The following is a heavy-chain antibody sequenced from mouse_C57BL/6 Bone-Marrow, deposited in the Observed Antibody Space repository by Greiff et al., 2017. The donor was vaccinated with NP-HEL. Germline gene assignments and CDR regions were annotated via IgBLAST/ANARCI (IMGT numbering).Heavy chain of an antibody. CDR2: IDPETGGT. CDR3: TRSPPTGTPRGFAY. J-gene: IGHJ3*01. CDR1: GYTFTDYE. V-gene: IGHV1-15*01. D-gene: IGHD1-1*02. Sequence: VQLQQSGAELVRPGASVTLSCKASGYTFTDYEMHWVKQTPVHGLEWIGAIDPETGGTAYNQKFKGKAILTADKSSSTAYMELRSLTSEDSAVYYCTRSPPTGTPRGFAYWGQGTLVTVSA.